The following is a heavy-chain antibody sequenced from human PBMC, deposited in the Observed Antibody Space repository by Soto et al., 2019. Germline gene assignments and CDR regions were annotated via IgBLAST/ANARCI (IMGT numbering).Heavy chain of an antibody. V-gene: IGHV4-34*01. Sequence: SETLSLTCAVNGGSFSAYYWTWIRQPPGEGLVWIGEINHSGTTNYNPSLKSRVTISVDMSKNQFSLRLSSVTAADTAMYYCARGGDYDMYFDYWGQGRRVTVSS. CDR2: INHSGTT. CDR3: ARGGDYDMYFDY. CDR1: GGSFSAYY. D-gene: IGHD4-17*01. J-gene: IGHJ4*02.